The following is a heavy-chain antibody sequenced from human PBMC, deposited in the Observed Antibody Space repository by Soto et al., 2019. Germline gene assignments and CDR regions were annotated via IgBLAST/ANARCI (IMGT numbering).Heavy chain of an antibody. D-gene: IGHD3-22*01. CDR1: GGSISSSSYY. CDR3: ARQFVSGYYDSSGFPPPPFDY. J-gene: IGHJ4*02. Sequence: ETLSLTCTVSGGSISSSSYYWGWVRQPPGKGLEWIVSIYYSGSTYYNPSLKSRVTISVDTSKNQFSLKLSSVTAADTAVYYCARQFVSGYYDSSGFPPPPFDYWGQGTLVTVSS. V-gene: IGHV4-39*01. CDR2: IYYSGST.